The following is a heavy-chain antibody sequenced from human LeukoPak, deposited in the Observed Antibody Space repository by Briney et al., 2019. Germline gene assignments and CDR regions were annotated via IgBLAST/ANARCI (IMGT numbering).Heavy chain of an antibody. J-gene: IGHJ6*03. D-gene: IGHD3-22*01. CDR3: AREGGGDSSGLSAMDV. CDR1: GYTFTDYY. V-gene: IGHV1-46*01. CDR2: INPSGGST. Sequence: ASVKVSCKASGYTFTDYYIHWVRQAPGQGLEWMGIINPSGGSTSYAQKFQGRVTMTRDTSTSTVYMGLSSLRSEDTAVYYCAREGGGDSSGLSAMDVWGKGTTVTISS.